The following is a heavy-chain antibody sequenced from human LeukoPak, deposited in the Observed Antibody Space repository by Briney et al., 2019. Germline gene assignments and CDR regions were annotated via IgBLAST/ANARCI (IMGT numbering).Heavy chain of an antibody. CDR1: GGSISGSY. CDR2: VSYSGST. CDR3: ARLVTRGYYDSSGRRIDAFDI. Sequence: SETLSLTCTVSGGSISGSYWNWIRQPPGKGLEWIGYVSYSGSTNYNPSLKSRVTISVDTSKNQFSLKLSSVTAADTAVYYCARLVTRGYYDSSGRRIDAFDIWGQGTMVTVSS. D-gene: IGHD3-22*01. V-gene: IGHV4-59*01. J-gene: IGHJ3*02.